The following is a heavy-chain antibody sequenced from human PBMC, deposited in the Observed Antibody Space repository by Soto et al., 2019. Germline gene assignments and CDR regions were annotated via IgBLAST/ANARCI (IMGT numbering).Heavy chain of an antibody. D-gene: IGHD3-22*01. CDR2: INPSGGST. V-gene: IGHV1-46*01. CDR1: GYTFTSYY. Sequence: ASVKVSCKASGYTFTSYYMHLVRQAPGQGLEWMGIINPSGGSTSYAQKFQGRVTMTRDTSTSTVYMELSSLRSEDTAVYYCARAGSYYDSSGYYYWTPFDYWGQGTLVTVSS. J-gene: IGHJ4*02. CDR3: ARAGSYYDSSGYYYWTPFDY.